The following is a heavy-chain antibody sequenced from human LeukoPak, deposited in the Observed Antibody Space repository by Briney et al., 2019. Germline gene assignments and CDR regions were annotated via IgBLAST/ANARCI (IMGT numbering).Heavy chain of an antibody. CDR1: GFTFSSYS. J-gene: IGHJ4*02. CDR2: ISSSSTYI. CDR3: ARDYSVVVPAAMSENYFDY. D-gene: IGHD2-2*01. V-gene: IGHV3-21*01. Sequence: GGSLRPSCAASGFTFSSYSMNWVRQAPGKGLEWVSSISSSSTYIYYADSMKGRFTIFRDNAKNSLYQQMNSLRAEDTAVYYCARDYSVVVPAAMSENYFDYWGQGTLVTVSS.